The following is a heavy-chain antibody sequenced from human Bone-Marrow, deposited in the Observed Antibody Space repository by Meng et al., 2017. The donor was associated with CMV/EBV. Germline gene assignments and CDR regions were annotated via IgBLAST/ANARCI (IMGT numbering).Heavy chain of an antibody. D-gene: IGHD5-12*01. CDR2: ISYDGSNK. CDR3: ATGAGLRGYVGN. CDR1: GFILSNYS. J-gene: IGHJ4*02. Sequence: GGSLRLSCAASGFILSNYSMNWVRQAPGKGLEWVAVISYDGSNKYYADSVKGRFTISRDSSKNTLYLQMNSLRAEDTAVYYCATGAGLRGYVGNWGQGTLVTVSS. V-gene: IGHV3-30*04.